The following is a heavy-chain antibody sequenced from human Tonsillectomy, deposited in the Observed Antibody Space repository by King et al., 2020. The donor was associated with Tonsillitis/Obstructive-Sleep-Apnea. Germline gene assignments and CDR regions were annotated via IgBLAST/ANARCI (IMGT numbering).Heavy chain of an antibody. CDR3: AKAFSLGYYYYYMDV. J-gene: IGHJ6*03. D-gene: IGHD2/OR15-2a*01. V-gene: IGHV3-23*04. Sequence: VQLVESGGGLVQPGGSLTLSCVASVFTFSSYAMSWVRQAPGKGLEWVSGISGSGGSTYYADSVKGRFTISRDNSKNTRFLQMNSLRVEDTAVYYCAKAFSLGYYYYYMDVWGKGTTVTVSS. CDR1: VFTFSSYA. CDR2: ISGSGGST.